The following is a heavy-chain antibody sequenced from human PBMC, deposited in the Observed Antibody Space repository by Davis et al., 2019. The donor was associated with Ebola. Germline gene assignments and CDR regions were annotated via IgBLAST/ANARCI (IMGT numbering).Heavy chain of an antibody. CDR1: GFTFSTYS. V-gene: IGHV3-48*04. CDR3: ARVGYYYDSSGYYSHIDY. D-gene: IGHD3-22*01. Sequence: GESLKISCAASGFTFSTYSMSWVRQAPGKGLEWISYITSSSLIHLADSVRGRFTISGDNAKNSLYLQMNSLRAEDTAVYYCARVGYYYDSSGYYSHIDYWGQGTLVTVSS. J-gene: IGHJ4*02. CDR2: ITSSSLI.